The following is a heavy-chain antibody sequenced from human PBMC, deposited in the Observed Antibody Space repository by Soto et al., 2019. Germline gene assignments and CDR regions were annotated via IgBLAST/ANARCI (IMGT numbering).Heavy chain of an antibody. CDR3: ARSYSGGDAYFDY. Sequence: SETLSLTCAASGGSISSGGYAWAWIRHPTGQGLEWVRYVYQSGSTYHNPSVKSRVTRAAVRSKNQFSLNLASVTAADTAVYSCARSYSGGDAYFDYWGQGTVVTVSS. J-gene: IGHJ4*02. CDR2: VYQSGST. CDR1: GGSISSGGYA. D-gene: IGHD2-21*02. V-gene: IGHV4-30-2*01.